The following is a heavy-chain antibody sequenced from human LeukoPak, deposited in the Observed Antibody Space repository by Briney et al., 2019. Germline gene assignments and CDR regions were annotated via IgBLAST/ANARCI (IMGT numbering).Heavy chain of an antibody. CDR3: ARDTYYYDSSGLTTIDY. V-gene: IGHV4-59*12. J-gene: IGHJ4*02. CDR2: IYYSGST. Sequence: SETLSLTCTVSGGSISSYYWSWIRQPPGKGLEWIGYIYYSGSTNYNPSLKSRVTISVGMSKNQFSLKLSSVTAADTAVYYCARDTYYYDSSGLTTIDYWGQGTLVTVSS. CDR1: GGSISSYY. D-gene: IGHD3-22*01.